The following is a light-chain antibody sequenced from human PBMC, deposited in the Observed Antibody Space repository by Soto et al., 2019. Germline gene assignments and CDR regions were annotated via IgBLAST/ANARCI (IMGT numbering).Light chain of an antibody. CDR1: QAINNW. J-gene: IGKJ2*01. V-gene: IGKV1-12*01. CDR2: AVS. CDR3: QQVNSFPYT. Sequence: DIQMTQSPSSVSASVGDRVTITCRTSQAINNWLAWYQQKPGKAPKLLIYAVSSLQSGVSSRFSGSGSGTDFTLTITNVQPEDLAIYYCQQVNSFPYTFGQGTNLDIK.